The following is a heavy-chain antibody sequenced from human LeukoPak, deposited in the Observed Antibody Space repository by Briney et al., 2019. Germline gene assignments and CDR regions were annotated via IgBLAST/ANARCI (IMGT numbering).Heavy chain of an antibody. V-gene: IGHV3-23*01. CDR3: AKDGRDTAMVTASDY. Sequence: GDSLRLSCAASGFTFSSYAMSWVRQATGKGLEWVSAISGSGGSTHYADSVKGRFTISRDNSKNTLHLQMNSLRAEDTAVYYCAKDGRDTAMVTASDYWGQGTLVTVSS. CDR2: ISGSGGST. J-gene: IGHJ4*02. CDR1: GFTFSSYA. D-gene: IGHD5-18*01.